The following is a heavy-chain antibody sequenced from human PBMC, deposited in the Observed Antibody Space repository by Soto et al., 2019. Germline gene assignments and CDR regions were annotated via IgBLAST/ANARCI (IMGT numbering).Heavy chain of an antibody. Sequence: SETLSLTCTVSGGSISSSSSYWGWIRQPPGKGLEWLGSIYYSGTTFYTPSLKSRVTISVDTSKNTLYLQMNTLRAEDTAVYYCGVEVDYQGQRLSIPWVDYWGQGTLVTVSS. CDR2: IYYSGTT. J-gene: IGHJ4*02. CDR3: GVEVDYQGQRLSIPWVDY. CDR1: GGSISSSSSY. V-gene: IGHV4-39*07. D-gene: IGHD6-25*01.